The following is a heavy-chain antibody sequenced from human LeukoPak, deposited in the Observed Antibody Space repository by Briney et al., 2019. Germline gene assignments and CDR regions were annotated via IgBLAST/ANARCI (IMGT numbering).Heavy chain of an antibody. CDR3: ATRRVAGIAVVPDS. Sequence: GESLKTSCKASGHNFPSYWIGWVRQMPGKGLEWMGIIYPGDSETRYSPSFQGHVTISVDKSTGTAYLQWSILKASDAAMYYCATRRVAGIAVVPDSWGQGTLVTVSS. J-gene: IGHJ4*02. V-gene: IGHV5-51*01. CDR1: GHNFPSYW. D-gene: IGHD6-19*01. CDR2: IYPGDSET.